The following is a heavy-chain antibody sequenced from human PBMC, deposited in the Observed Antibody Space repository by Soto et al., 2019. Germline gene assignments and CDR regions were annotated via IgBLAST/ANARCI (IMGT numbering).Heavy chain of an antibody. Sequence: GGSLRLSCAASGFSLRTYSINWVRQAPGKGLECVSSISSSSDYRYYADSVKGRFTISRDNARSSLYLQINSLRAEDTAVYYCARGLVASTNYYYYYMDVWGKGTTVTVSS. V-gene: IGHV3-21*01. CDR1: GFSLRTYS. CDR2: ISSSSDYR. CDR3: ARGLVASTNYYYYYMDV. J-gene: IGHJ6*03. D-gene: IGHD5-12*01.